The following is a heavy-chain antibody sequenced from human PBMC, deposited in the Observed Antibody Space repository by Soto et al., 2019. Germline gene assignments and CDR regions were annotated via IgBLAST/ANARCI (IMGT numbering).Heavy chain of an antibody. CDR1: GYTFTSYD. J-gene: IGHJ4*02. CDR2: MNPNRGNT. V-gene: IGHV1-8*01. CDR3: ARGHSSSWYVCDY. Sequence: QVQLVQSGAEVKKPGASVKVSCKSSGYTFTSYDINWVRQAPGQGLEWMGWMNPNRGNTVYAQKFQGRVTMTRNTSISTADMELSSLSSESTAVYYWARGHSSSWYVCDYWGQGTLVTFSS. D-gene: IGHD6-13*01.